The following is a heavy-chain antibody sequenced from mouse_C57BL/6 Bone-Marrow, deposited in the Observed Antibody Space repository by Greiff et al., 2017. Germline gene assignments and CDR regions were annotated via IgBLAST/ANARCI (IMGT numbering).Heavy chain of an antibody. V-gene: IGHV5-6*01. CDR2: ISSGGSYT. J-gene: IGHJ4*01. CDR1: GFTFSSYG. Sequence: EVKLVESGGDLVKPGGSLKLSCAASGFTFSSYGMSWVRQTPDKRLEWVATISSGGSYTYYPDSVKGRFTISRDNAKNTLYLQMSSLKSEDTAMYYCARQGGTHFWYAMDYWGQGTSVTVSS. CDR3: ARQGGTHFWYAMDY. D-gene: IGHD2-14*01.